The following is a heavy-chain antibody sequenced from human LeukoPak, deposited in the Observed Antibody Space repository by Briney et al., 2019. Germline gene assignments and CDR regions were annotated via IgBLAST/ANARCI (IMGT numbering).Heavy chain of an antibody. J-gene: IGHJ6*03. V-gene: IGHV4-34*01. CDR2: ISYSGTP. Sequence: SETLSLTCGVYGDSFSGFYWTWVRQAPGKGLEWIGEISYSGTPRYNPSLNSRITITLDTSKRQISVNLSPVPAADTAVYYCVRGNVKHYHSVADEYYYYMDVWGKGTAVIVTS. CDR1: GDSFSGFY. CDR3: VRGNVKHYHSVADEYYYYMDV. D-gene: IGHD2/OR15-2a*01.